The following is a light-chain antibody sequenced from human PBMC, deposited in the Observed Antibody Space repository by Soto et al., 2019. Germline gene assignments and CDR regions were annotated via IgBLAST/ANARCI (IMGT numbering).Light chain of an antibody. V-gene: IGKV1-5*01. Sequence: DIQITQAPSTLSASVGDRGTITCRASQSISSWLAWYQQKPGKAPKLLIYDASSLESGVPSRFSGSGSGTEFTLTISSMQPDDFANYYCQQYNSYSCTLGQGTKVDIK. CDR1: QSISSW. J-gene: IGKJ1*01. CDR3: QQYNSYSCT. CDR2: DAS.